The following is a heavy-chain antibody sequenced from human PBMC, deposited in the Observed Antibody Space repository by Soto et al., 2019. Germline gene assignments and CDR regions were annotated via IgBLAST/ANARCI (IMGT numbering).Heavy chain of an antibody. V-gene: IGHV1-69*05. CDR2: IIPIFGTA. CDR1: GGTFSSYA. J-gene: IGHJ6*02. CDR3: ARDPPPMDV. Sequence: SVKVSCKASGGTFSSYAISWVRQAPGQGLEWMGGIIPIFGTANYAQKLQGRVTMTTDTSTSTAYMELRGLRSDDTAVYYCARDPPPMDVWGQGTTVTVSS.